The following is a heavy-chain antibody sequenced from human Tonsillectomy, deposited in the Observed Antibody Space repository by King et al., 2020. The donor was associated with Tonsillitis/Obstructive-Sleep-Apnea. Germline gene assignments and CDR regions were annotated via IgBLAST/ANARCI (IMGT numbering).Heavy chain of an antibody. D-gene: IGHD4-17*01. CDR1: GFTFSNAW. Sequence: GQLVQSGGGLVKPGGSLRLSCAASGFTFSNAWMSWVHQAPGKGLEWVGRIKSKTDGWTTDYAAPVKGRFTISRDDSKNTLYLQMNSLKTEDTAVYYCTTDYGDYPIDAFDIWGQGTMVTVSS. CDR3: TTDYGDYPIDAFDI. V-gene: IGHV3-15*01. J-gene: IGHJ3*02. CDR2: IKSKTDGWTT.